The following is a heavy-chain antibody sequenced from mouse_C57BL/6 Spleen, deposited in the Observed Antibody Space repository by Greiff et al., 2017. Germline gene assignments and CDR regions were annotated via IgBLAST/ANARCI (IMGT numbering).Heavy chain of an antibody. J-gene: IGHJ3*01. D-gene: IGHD1-1*01. CDR2: IRSKSNNYAT. CDR3: VRPHYYGSSYEFAY. CDR1: GFSFNTYA. Sequence: EVQRVESGGGLVQPKGSLKLSCAASGFSFNTYAMNWVRQAPGKGLEWVARIRSKSNNYATYYADSVKDRFTISRDDSESMLYLQMNHLKTEDTAMYYCVRPHYYGSSYEFAYWGQGTLVTVSA. V-gene: IGHV10-1*01.